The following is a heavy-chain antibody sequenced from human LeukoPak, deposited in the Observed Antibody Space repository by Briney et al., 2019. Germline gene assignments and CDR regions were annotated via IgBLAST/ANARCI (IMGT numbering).Heavy chain of an antibody. CDR3: TYSGSKYGVDY. CDR2: INPNSGNT. D-gene: IGHD1-26*01. V-gene: IGHV1-8*02. Sequence: EASVKVSCKASGYTFTGYYMHWVRQAPGQGLEWMGWINPNSGNTGYAQKFQGRVTMTRNTSITTAYMELSSLRSEDTAMYYCTYSGSKYGVDYWGQGTLVTVSS. CDR1: GYTFTGYY. J-gene: IGHJ4*02.